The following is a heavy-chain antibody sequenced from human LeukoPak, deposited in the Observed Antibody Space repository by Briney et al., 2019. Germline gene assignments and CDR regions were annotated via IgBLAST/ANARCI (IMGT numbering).Heavy chain of an antibody. D-gene: IGHD5-12*01. CDR3: ASDPRLSWYFDL. CDR2: IDYSGST. Sequence: PSETLSLTCTVSGGSISSYYWSWIRQPPGKGLEWIGYIDYSGSTNYNPSLKRRVTTSVDTSKNQFSLKLSSVTAADTAVSYCASDPRLSWYFDLWGRGTLVTVSS. V-gene: IGHV4-59*01. CDR1: GGSISSYY. J-gene: IGHJ2*01.